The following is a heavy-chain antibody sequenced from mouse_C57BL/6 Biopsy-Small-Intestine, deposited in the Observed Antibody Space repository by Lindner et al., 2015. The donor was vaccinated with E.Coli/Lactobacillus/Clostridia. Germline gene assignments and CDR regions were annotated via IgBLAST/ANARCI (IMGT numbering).Heavy chain of an antibody. CDR2: IIPVYGTA. V-gene: IGHV1-63*01. CDR3: TRGRDPLTGRSFGS. J-gene: IGHJ3*01. Sequence: SVKVSCKASGGTFNTYTFSWVRQAPGQGLEWLGGIIPVYGTADYAQRFQGRVTITADESTSTAYMELSSLTSEDTAIYYCTRGRDPLTGRSFGSWGQGTLVTVS. D-gene: IGHD2-13*01. CDR1: GGTFNTYT.